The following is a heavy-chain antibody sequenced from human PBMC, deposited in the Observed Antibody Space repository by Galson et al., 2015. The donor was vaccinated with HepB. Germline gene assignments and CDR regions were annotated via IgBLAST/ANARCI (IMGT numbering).Heavy chain of an antibody. CDR3: ARDSDVDGDSNDY. D-gene: IGHD4-17*01. CDR2: IIPILGIA. CDR1: GGTFSSYA. Sequence: SVKVSCKASGGTFSSYAISWVRQAPGQGLEWMGRIIPILGIANYAQKFQGRVTITADKSTSTAYMELSSLRSEDTAVYYRARDSDVDGDSNDYWGQGTLVTVSS. J-gene: IGHJ4*02. V-gene: IGHV1-69*04.